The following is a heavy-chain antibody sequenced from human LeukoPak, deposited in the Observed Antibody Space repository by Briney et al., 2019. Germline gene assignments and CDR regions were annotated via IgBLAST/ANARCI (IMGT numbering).Heavy chain of an antibody. D-gene: IGHD1-1*01. CDR2: IYHSGST. V-gene: IGHV4-38-2*02. J-gene: IGHJ4*02. Sequence: SETLSLTCTVSGYSISSGFYWGWIRQPPGKGLEWIGSIYHSGSTHYNSSLKSRVAISVDTSKNQLSLRLSSVTAADTAVYYCARGVGLTQGGTFDYWGQGTLVTVSS. CDR1: GYSISSGFY. CDR3: ARGVGLTQGGTFDY.